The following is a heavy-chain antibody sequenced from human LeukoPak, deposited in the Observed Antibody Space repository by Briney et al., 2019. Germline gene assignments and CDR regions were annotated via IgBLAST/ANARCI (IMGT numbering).Heavy chain of an antibody. J-gene: IGHJ3*02. CDR3: AKSLLGSTDDAFDI. CDR2: LYYSGST. CDR1: GGSISSSSYY. D-gene: IGHD2-2*03. Sequence: PSETLSLTCTVPGGSISSSSYYWGWIRQPPGKGLEWIGSLYYSGSTYYNPSLRSRVTISVDTSKNQFSLKLTSVTAADTAVYYCAKSLLGSTDDAFDIWGQGTMVTVSS. V-gene: IGHV4-39*01.